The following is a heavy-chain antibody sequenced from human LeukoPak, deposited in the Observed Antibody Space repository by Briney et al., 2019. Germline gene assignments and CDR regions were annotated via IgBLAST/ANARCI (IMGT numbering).Heavy chain of an antibody. CDR2: IYPRDSDT. D-gene: IGHD6-13*01. J-gene: IGHJ4*02. Sequence: GESLKISCKGSGXSFTSYWIGWVRQMPGKGVEWMGVIYPRDSDTRYSPSFQGQVTISADKSINTAYLQWSSLKASDTAIYYCARTQDRIAARSWGQGTLVTVSS. V-gene: IGHV5-51*01. CDR3: ARTQDRIAARS. CDR1: GXSFTSYW.